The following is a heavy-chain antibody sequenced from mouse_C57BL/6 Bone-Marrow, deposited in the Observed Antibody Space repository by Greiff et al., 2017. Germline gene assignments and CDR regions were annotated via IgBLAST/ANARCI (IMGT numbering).Heavy chain of an antibody. J-gene: IGHJ2*01. D-gene: IGHD1-1*01. CDR2: IRNKANNHAT. V-gene: IGHV6-6*01. Sequence: VQLKESGGGLVQPGGSMKLSCAASGFTFSDAWMDWVRQSPEKGLEWVAEIRNKANNHATYYAESVKGRFTISRDESKSSVYLQMNSLRAEYTGIYYCTGTVVAFYVDYWGKGTTLTVSS. CDR3: TGTVVAFYVDY. CDR1: GFTFSDAW.